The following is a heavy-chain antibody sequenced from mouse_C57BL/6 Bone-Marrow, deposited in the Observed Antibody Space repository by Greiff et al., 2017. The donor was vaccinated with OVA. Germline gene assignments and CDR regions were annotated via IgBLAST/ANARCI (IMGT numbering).Heavy chain of an antibody. CDR1: EYEFPSHD. CDR2: INSDGGST. CDR3: ARHPPLDLLWGYYVMDY. V-gene: IGHV5-2*01. Sequence: EVQVVESGGGLVQPGESLKLSCESNEYEFPSHDMSWVRKTPEKRLELVAAINSDGGSTYYPDTMERRFIISRDNTKKTLYLQMSSLRSEDTALYYCARHPPLDLLWGYYVMDYWGQGTSVTVSS. J-gene: IGHJ4*01. D-gene: IGHD2-1*01.